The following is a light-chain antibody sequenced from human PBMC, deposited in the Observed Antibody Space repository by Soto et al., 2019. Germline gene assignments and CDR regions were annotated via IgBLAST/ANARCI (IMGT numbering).Light chain of an antibody. J-gene: IGKJ4*01. CDR1: QSVNNN. CDR2: GAS. Sequence: EIVMKQSPATLSVSPGERATLSCRASQSVNNNLAWYQQKPGQAPRLLIYGASARATGIPARFSGSGSGTEFTLTISSLQSEEFAVYYCQQYNNCPLTCGGGTKVEIK. V-gene: IGKV3-15*01. CDR3: QQYNNCPLT.